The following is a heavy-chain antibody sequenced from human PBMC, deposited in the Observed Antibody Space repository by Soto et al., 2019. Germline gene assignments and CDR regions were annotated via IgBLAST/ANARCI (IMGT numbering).Heavy chain of an antibody. V-gene: IGHV3-11*06. Sequence: QVQLVESGGGLVKPGGSLRLSCAASGFTFSEWYMTWIRQAPGKGLQWVSYISSSGAYTNYADSVKGRFAISRDNARNLVYLQMNSLRADDSAVYYCARGQSNPSYWGQGALVTVSS. J-gene: IGHJ1*01. CDR3: ARGQSNPSY. CDR1: GFTFSEWY. CDR2: ISSSGAYT.